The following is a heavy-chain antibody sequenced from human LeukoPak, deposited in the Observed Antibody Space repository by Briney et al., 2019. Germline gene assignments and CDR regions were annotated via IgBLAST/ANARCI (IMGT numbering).Heavy chain of an antibody. Sequence: PGGSLRLSCAASGFTFSSYGMHWVRQAPGKGLEWVAVISYDGSNKYYADSVKGRFTISRDNSKNTPYLQMNNLRAEDTAVYYCAKGDWSGYGFDAFDIWGQGTMVTVSS. CDR1: GFTFSSYG. D-gene: IGHD5-12*01. CDR3: AKGDWSGYGFDAFDI. CDR2: ISYDGSNK. V-gene: IGHV3-30*18. J-gene: IGHJ3*02.